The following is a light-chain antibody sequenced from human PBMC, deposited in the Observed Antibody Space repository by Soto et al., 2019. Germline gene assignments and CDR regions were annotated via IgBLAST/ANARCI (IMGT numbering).Light chain of an antibody. CDR3: QTWGTGFWV. V-gene: IGLV4-69*01. J-gene: IGLJ3*02. Sequence: QSVLTQSPSASASLGASVKRTCTLSSGHSSYAIAWHQQQPEKGPRYLMKLNSDGSHSKGDGIPDRFSGSSSGAERYLTISSLQSEDEADYYCQTWGTGFWVFGGGTKLTVL. CDR2: LNSDGSH. CDR1: SGHSSYA.